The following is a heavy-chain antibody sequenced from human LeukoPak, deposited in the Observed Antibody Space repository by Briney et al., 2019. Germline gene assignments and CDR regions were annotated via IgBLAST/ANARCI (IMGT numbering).Heavy chain of an antibody. V-gene: IGHV4-39*02. CDR1: GGSISSSSYY. J-gene: IGHJ3*02. D-gene: IGHD4-23*01. CDR3: ARDLGYGGLAFDI. CDR2: IYYSGST. Sequence: SETLSLTCTVSGGSISSSSYYWGWIRQPPGKGLEWIGSIYYSGSTYYNPSLKSRVTISVDTSKNQFSLKLSSVTAADTAVYYCARDLGYGGLAFDIWGRGTMVTVSS.